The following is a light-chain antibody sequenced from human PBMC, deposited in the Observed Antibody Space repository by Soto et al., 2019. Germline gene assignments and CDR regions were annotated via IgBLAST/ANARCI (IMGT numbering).Light chain of an antibody. Sequence: DIQMTQSPSSLSASVGDRVTITCRSSQSISNYLNWYQQKPGKAPKLLIYAASGLQGGVPSRFSGRGSGTDFTLTISNLKPEDFATYYCQQTDSTPITFGQGTRLEIK. V-gene: IGKV1-39*01. J-gene: IGKJ5*01. CDR1: QSISNY. CDR3: QQTDSTPIT. CDR2: AAS.